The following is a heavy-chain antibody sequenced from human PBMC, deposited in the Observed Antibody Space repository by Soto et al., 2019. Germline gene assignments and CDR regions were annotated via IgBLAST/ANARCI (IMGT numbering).Heavy chain of an antibody. J-gene: IGHJ4*02. V-gene: IGHV1-3*01. CDR1: GYTFIIFS. CDR3: ARDPADY. CDR2: INAGNGDT. Sequence: ASVKVSCKASGYTFIIFSIHWVRQAPGQRLEWMGWINAGNGDTKYSQKFQGRVTITRDTSASTAYMELSSLRSEDTALYYCARDPADYWGQGTLVTVSS.